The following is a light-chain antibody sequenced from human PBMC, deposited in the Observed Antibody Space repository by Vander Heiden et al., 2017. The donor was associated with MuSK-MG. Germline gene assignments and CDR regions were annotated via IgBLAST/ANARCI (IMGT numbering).Light chain of an antibody. CDR2: QAS. CDR3: RQHYVHPLI. J-gene: IGKJ4*01. Sequence: IQMTQSPSTLPASVGDRVTITCRASQSINAWLAWYQQKPGKAPNLLIYQASNLANGVPSRFSGSGSGTEFTLTISSLQPDDFATYYCRQHYVHPLIFGGGTKVETK. V-gene: IGKV1-5*03. CDR1: QSINAW.